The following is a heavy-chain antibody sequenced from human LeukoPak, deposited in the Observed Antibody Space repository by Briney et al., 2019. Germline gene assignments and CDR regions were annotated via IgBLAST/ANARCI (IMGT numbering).Heavy chain of an antibody. D-gene: IGHD3-9*01. CDR3: ARSKDILTGYCFDY. CDR1: GGSIRSNSYY. V-gene: IGHV4-39*07. Sequence: PSETLSLTCNVSGGSIRSNSYYWGWIRQPPGKGLEWIGDIYYSGNTKYTPSLKSRVTISVDTSKNQFSLKLSSVTAADTAVYYCARSKDILTGYCFDYWGQGTLVTVSS. J-gene: IGHJ4*02. CDR2: IYYSGNT.